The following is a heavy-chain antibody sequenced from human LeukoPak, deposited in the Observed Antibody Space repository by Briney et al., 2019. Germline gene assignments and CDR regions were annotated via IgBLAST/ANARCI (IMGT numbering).Heavy chain of an antibody. V-gene: IGHV3-23*01. CDR3: AKKDIVVVPAAIPKADNWFDP. Sequence: PGGSLRLSCAASGFTFSSYAMSWVRQAPGKGLEWVSAISGSGGSTYYADSVKGRFTISRDNSKNTLYLQMNSLRAEDTAVYYCAKKDIVVVPAAIPKADNWFDPWGQGTLVTVSS. CDR2: ISGSGGST. CDR1: GFTFSSYA. J-gene: IGHJ5*02. D-gene: IGHD2-2*02.